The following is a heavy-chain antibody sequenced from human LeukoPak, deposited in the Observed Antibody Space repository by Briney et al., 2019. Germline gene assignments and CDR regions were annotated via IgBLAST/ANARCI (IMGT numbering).Heavy chain of an antibody. CDR2: IIPIFGTA. D-gene: IGHD3-10*01. CDR3: ARDKEYYYGSGSPRWDYYYYGMDV. Sequence: GASVEVSCKASGGTFSSYAISWVRQAPGQGLEWMGGIIPIFGTANYAQKFQGRVTITADESTSTAYMELSSLRSEDTAVYYCARDKEYYYGSGSPRWDYYYYGMDVWGQGTTVTVSS. J-gene: IGHJ6*02. V-gene: IGHV1-69*13. CDR1: GGTFSSYA.